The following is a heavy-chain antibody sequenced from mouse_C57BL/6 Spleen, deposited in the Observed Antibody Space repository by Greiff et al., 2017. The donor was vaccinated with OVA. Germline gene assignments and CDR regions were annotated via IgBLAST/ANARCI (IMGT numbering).Heavy chain of an antibody. J-gene: IGHJ4*01. CDR1: GYAFSSSW. CDR2: IYPGDGDT. CDR3: AREGYPYAMDY. Sequence: QVQLQQSGPELVKPGASVKLSCKASGYAFSSSWMHWVKQRPGQGLEWIGRIYPGDGDTNYNGKFKGKATLTADKSSSTAYMQLSSLTSEDSAVYFCAREGYPYAMDYWGQGTSVTVSS. D-gene: IGHD2-2*01. V-gene: IGHV1-82*01.